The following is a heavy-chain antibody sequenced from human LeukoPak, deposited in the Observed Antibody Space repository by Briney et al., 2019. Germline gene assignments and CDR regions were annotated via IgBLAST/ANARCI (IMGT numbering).Heavy chain of an antibody. CDR1: GGSISSSNW. Sequence: PSETLSLTCAVSGGSISSSNWWSWVRQPPGKGLEWIGEINHSGSTNYNPSLKSRVTISVDTSKNQFSLKLSSVTAADTAVYYCARQRVYYYGSGSYYPHYYFDYWGQGTLVTVSS. J-gene: IGHJ4*02. V-gene: IGHV4-4*02. CDR2: INHSGST. D-gene: IGHD3-10*01. CDR3: ARQRVYYYGSGSYYPHYYFDY.